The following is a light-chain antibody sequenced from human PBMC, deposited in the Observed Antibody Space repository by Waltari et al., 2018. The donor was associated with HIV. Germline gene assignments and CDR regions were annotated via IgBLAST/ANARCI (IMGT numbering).Light chain of an antibody. CDR2: GAS. Sequence: EAVLTQSPGTLSLSPGGRATPACRARQNISSNYLVWYQKKAGQAPRLLLYGASSRATGIPDRFSGSGSGTDFTLTISRLEPEDFAVYYCQQYGSSPRFGQGTKVEIK. CDR1: QNISSNY. J-gene: IGKJ1*01. CDR3: QQYGSSPR. V-gene: IGKV3-20*01.